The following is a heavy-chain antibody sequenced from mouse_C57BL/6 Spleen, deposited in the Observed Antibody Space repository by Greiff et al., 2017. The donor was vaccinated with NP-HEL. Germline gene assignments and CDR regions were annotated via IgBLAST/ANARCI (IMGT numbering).Heavy chain of an antibody. CDR1: GFTFSSYA. Sequence: EVKLVESGGGLVKPGGSLKLSCAASGFTFSSYAMSWVRQTPEKRLEWVATISDGGSYTYYPDNVKGRFTISRDNAKNNLYLQMSHLKSEDTAMYYCAREEGGSSPWFAYWGQGTLVTVSA. D-gene: IGHD1-1*01. CDR3: AREEGGSSPWFAY. J-gene: IGHJ3*01. CDR2: ISDGGSYT. V-gene: IGHV5-4*01.